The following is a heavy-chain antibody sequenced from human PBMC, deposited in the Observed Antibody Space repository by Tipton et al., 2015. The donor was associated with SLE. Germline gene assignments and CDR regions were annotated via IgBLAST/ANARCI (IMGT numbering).Heavy chain of an antibody. Sequence: LSLTCAASGFTFSSYSMNWVRQAPGKGLEWVSSISSSSSYIYYADSVKGRFTISRDNAKNSLYLQMNSLRAEDTAVYYCAKDTGSGTQGNYWGQGTLVTVSS. CDR2: ISSSSSYI. CDR1: GFTFSSYS. CDR3: AKDTGSGTQGNY. D-gene: IGHD3-10*01. V-gene: IGHV3-21*04. J-gene: IGHJ4*02.